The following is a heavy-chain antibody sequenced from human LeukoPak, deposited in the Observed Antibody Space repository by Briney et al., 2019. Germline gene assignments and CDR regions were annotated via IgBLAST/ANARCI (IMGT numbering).Heavy chain of an antibody. Sequence: SETLSLTCTVSGGSISSYYWSWIRQPPGKGLEWIGYIYYSGSTNYNPSLKSRVTISADTSKNQFSLKLSSVTAADTAVYYCARDASSYAFDIWGQGTMVTVSS. V-gene: IGHV4-59*01. CDR1: GGSISSYY. CDR3: ARDASSYAFDI. CDR2: IYYSGST. J-gene: IGHJ3*02.